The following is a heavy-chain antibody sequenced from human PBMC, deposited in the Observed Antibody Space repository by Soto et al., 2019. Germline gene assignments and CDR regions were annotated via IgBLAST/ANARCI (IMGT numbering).Heavy chain of an antibody. J-gene: IGHJ3*02. CDR2: IFTGGST. CDR1: GFTVSSNY. CDR3: ARDRQSSGWLDAFDI. V-gene: IGHV3-53*04. Sequence: EVQLVESGGGLVQPGGSLRLSCAASGFTVSSNYMSWVRQAPGKGLEWVSVIFTGGSTYYADTLKGRFTISRHSSMNTVYLQMDSLIAEDTAVYYCARDRQSSGWLDAFDIWGQGTMVTVSS. D-gene: IGHD6-25*01.